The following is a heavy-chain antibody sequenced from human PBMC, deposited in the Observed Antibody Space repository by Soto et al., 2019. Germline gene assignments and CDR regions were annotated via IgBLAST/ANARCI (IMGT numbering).Heavy chain of an antibody. Sequence: QLQLQESGPGLVKPSETLSLTCTVSDDSIGRSNYFWGWIREPPGKGLEWIWNIFYSGHTHYNPSATAPVTIPLDTSNHHFTLRVRSVTAADTAVYYCAPHLYSGDGSSSFGYWGTGALVIVSS. V-gene: IGHV4-39*01. J-gene: IGHJ4*02. D-gene: IGHD6-19*01. CDR3: APHLYSGDGSSSFGY. CDR2: IFYSGHT. CDR1: DDSIGRSNYF.